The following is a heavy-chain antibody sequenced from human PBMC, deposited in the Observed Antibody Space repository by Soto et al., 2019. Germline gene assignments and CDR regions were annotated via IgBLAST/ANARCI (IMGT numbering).Heavy chain of an antibody. CDR1: GYSFTTYW. CDR2: MFPGDSVT. D-gene: IGHD6-19*01. CDR3: ARVPDSSLGTMDV. Sequence: PGESLKISCKGSGYSFTTYWIGWVRQLPGQGLEWMGVMFPGDSVTRYSPSFQGQVTMSADPSTNTAYLEWSSLKAADSAMYYCARVPDSSLGTMDVWGQGTTVTVSS. V-gene: IGHV5-51*01. J-gene: IGHJ6*02.